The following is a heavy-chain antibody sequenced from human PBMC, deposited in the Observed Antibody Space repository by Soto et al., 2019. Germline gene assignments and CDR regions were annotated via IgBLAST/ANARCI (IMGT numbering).Heavy chain of an antibody. J-gene: IGHJ6*03. D-gene: IGHD2-2*01. CDR2: IIPILGIA. Sequence: QVQLVQSGAEVKKPGSSVKVSCKASGGTFSSYTISWVRQAPGQGLEWMGRIIPILGIANYAQKFQGRVTITADKSTSTAYMELSSPRSEDTAVYYCARDRRTPGPNYYYYYYMDVWGKGTTVTVSS. CDR1: GGTFSSYT. CDR3: ARDRRTPGPNYYYYYYMDV. V-gene: IGHV1-69*08.